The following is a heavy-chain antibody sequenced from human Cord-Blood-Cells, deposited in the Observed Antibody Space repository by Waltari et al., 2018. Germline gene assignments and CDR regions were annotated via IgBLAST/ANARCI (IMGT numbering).Heavy chain of an antibody. J-gene: IGHJ4*02. Sequence: EVQLVASGGGLVQPGGSLRLSCSASGFPFSCFWMGWVRQAPGKGLEWVANIKQDGSEKYYVDSVKGRFTISRDNAKNSLYLQMNSLRAEDTAVYYCARDCPADLWELLDYWGQGTLVTVSS. D-gene: IGHD1-26*01. CDR2: IKQDGSEK. CDR3: ARDCPADLWELLDY. V-gene: IGHV3-7*01. CDR1: GFPFSCFW.